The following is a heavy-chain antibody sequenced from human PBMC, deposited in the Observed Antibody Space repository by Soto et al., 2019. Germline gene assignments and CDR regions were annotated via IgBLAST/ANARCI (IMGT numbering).Heavy chain of an antibody. CDR3: ARRYCTATDCPGIGFDY. CDR1: GFTFIRHE. CDR2: FGRVGDR. D-gene: IGHD2-8*02. V-gene: IGHV3-13*01. Sequence: GSLRRSCVGAGFTFIRHEIHLFRQFSGKSRAWVSGFGRVGDRYYLDSVKGRFTVSREDAKNSLFLQMNNMGVGDTAVYYCARRYCTATDCPGIGFDYWGQGTLFTVSS. J-gene: IGHJ4*02.